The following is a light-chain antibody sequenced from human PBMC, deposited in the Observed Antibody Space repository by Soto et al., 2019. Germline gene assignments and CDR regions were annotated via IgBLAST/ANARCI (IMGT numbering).Light chain of an antibody. Sequence: DIQMTQSPSSVSASVGDRVTITCRASQGISSWLAWYQQKPGKAPKLLIHAASNLQRGVPSRFSGSGSGTDFTLTISSLQPEDFAVYYCQQYGSSLGVTFGGGTKVEIK. CDR3: QQYGSSLGVT. J-gene: IGKJ4*01. V-gene: IGKV1D-12*01. CDR1: QGISSW. CDR2: AAS.